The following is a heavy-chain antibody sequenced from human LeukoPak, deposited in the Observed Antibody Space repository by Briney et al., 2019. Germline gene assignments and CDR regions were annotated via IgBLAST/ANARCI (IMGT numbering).Heavy chain of an antibody. V-gene: IGHV4-34*01. CDR3: ARGGRRDGYNSGIY. CDR2: INHSGST. J-gene: IGHJ4*02. D-gene: IGHD3-10*01. Sequence: SETLSLTCAVDGGSFSGYYWSWIRQPPGKGLEWIGEINHSGSTNYNPSLKSRVTTSVDTSKNQFSLKLSSVTAADTAVYYCARGGRRDGYNSGIYWGQGTLVTVSS. CDR1: GGSFSGYY.